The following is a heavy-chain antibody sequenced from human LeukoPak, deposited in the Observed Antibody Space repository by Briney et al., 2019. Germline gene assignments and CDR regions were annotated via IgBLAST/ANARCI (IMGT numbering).Heavy chain of an antibody. CDR1: GYTLTELS. CDR3: AKGGSIGSYVFVDY. V-gene: IGHV1-24*01. J-gene: IGHJ4*02. Sequence: GASVKVSCKVSGYTLTELSMHGVRQAPGKGLEWMGGFDPEDGETIYAQKFQGRVTMTEDTSTDTAYMELSSLRSEDTAVYYCAKGGSIGSYVFVDYWGQGTLVTVSS. CDR2: FDPEDGET. D-gene: IGHD3-10*02.